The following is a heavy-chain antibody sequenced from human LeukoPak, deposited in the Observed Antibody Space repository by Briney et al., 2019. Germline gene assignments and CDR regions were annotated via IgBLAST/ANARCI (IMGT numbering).Heavy chain of an antibody. CDR2: IYFSGST. CDR1: GGSISSYH. V-gene: IGHV4-4*07. J-gene: IGHJ3*01. CDR3: ARDLRDNAFDV. Sequence: SETLSLTRTVSGGSISSYHWSWIRQPAGKGLEWIGRIYFSGSTNYNPSLKSRVTMSVDTSKNQFSLNLNSVTAADTAVYFCARDLRDNAFDVWGQGTMVTVSS.